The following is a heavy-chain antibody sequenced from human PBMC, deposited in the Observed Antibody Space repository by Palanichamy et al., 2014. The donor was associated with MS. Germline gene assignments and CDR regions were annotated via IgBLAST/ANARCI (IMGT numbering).Heavy chain of an antibody. CDR1: EFAFNSYS. V-gene: IGHV3-48*04. CDR3: ARGYSSGRGAFDI. D-gene: IGHD6-19*01. Sequence: EVQPVESGGGLVQPGGSLRLSCAASEFAFNSYSMNWVRQAPGKGLEWVSYISSGSTTLYYADSVKGRFTISRDNANNSLYLQMNSLRAEDTAVYYCARGYSSGRGAFDIWGQGTMVTVSS. J-gene: IGHJ3*02. CDR2: ISSGSTTL.